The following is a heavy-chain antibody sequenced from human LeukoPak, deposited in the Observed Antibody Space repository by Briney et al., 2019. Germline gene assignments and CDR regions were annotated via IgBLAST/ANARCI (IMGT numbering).Heavy chain of an antibody. Sequence: SETLSLTCTVSGGSISSYYWSWIRQPPGKGLEWIGYIYYSGSTNYNPSLKSRVTISVDTSKNQFSLKLSSVTAADTAVYYCAGHDYSGNLYYYYGMDVWGQGTTVTVSS. CDR1: GGSISSYY. CDR2: IYYSGST. D-gene: IGHD4-23*01. J-gene: IGHJ6*02. CDR3: AGHDYSGNLYYYYGMDV. V-gene: IGHV4-59*08.